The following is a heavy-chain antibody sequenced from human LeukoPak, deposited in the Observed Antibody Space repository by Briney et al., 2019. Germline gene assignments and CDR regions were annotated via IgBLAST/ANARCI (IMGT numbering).Heavy chain of an antibody. CDR2: FYPEDGET. V-gene: IGHV1-24*01. D-gene: IGHD6-19*01. J-gene: IGHJ1*01. CDR1: GYTLPELF. Sequence: ASVQVSRKVSGYTLPELFMHWVRPPPCRGGAWMGGFYPEDGETIYPHKLQGRVTMTEATSPDTAYMELSSLRSEDRAVYYCVTVRQWLVRGYFQHWGQGTLVTVSS. CDR3: VTVRQWLVRGYFQH.